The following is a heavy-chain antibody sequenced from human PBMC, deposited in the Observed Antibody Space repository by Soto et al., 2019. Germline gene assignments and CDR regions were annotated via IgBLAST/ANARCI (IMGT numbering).Heavy chain of an antibody. Sequence: ETLCLTSNVSGGSVSSFYWDRIRQPPGRGLEWIGYIYYSGSTIYNPSLKSRVTISVDTSKNQFSLKLTSVTAADTAVYYCARDDGRAFDIWGQGTMVTVSS. CDR2: IYYSGST. CDR1: GGSVSSFY. V-gene: IGHV4-59*02. J-gene: IGHJ3*02. CDR3: ARDDGRAFDI.